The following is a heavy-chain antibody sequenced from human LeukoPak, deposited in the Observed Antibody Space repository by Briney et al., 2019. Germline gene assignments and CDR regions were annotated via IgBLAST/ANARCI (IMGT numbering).Heavy chain of an antibody. CDR1: GGSISSYY. D-gene: IGHD3-10*01. CDR3: ASLKMVQGVISYYYYYMDV. Sequence: SETLSLTCTVSGGSISSYYWSWIRQPPGKGLEWIGYIYYSGSTNYNPSLKSRATISVDTSKNQFSLKLSSVTAADTAVYYCASLKMVQGVISYYYYYMDVWGKGTTVTVSS. V-gene: IGHV4-59*01. J-gene: IGHJ6*03. CDR2: IYYSGST.